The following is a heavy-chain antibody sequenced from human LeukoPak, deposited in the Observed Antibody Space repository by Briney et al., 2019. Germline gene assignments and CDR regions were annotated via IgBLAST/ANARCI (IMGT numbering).Heavy chain of an antibody. Sequence: PSETLSLTCTVSGGSISSYYWSWIRQPPGKGLEWIGYIYYSGSTNYNPSLKSRVTISVDTSKNQFSLKLSSVTAADTAVYYCARERHGQIDYWGQGTLVTVSS. V-gene: IGHV4-59*01. D-gene: IGHD4-17*01. CDR2: IYYSGST. CDR1: GGSISSYY. J-gene: IGHJ4*02. CDR3: ARERHGQIDY.